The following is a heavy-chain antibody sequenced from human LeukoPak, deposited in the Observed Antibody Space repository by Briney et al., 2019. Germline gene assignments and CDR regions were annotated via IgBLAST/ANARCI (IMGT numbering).Heavy chain of an antibody. CDR1: GFTFSRYW. J-gene: IGHJ4*02. V-gene: IGHV3-74*01. D-gene: IGHD2-2*01. CDR3: ARPSEYCSSTTCSIDY. Sequence: GGSLRLSRAASGFTFSRYWMHWVRQAPGKGLVWVSRINSDGSSTNYADSMKGRFTISRDNAKNTLFLQMDSLRAEDTAVYYCARPSEYCSSTTCSIDYWGQGTLVTVSS. CDR2: INSDGSST.